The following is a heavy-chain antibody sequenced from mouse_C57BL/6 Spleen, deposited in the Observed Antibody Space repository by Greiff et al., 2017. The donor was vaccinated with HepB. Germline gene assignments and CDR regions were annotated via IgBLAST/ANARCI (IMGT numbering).Heavy chain of an antibody. D-gene: IGHD3-3*01. CDR1: GYTFTSYW. CDR3: AVNTDRDTEV. Sequence: QVQLQQSGAELAKPGASVKLSCKASGYTFTSYWMHWVKQRPGQGLEWIGYINPSSGYTKYNQKFKDKATLTADKSSSTASMQLSSLSYEDTAVYNCAVNTDRDTEVWGTETPRTASS. CDR2: INPSSGYT. J-gene: IGHJ1*03. V-gene: IGHV1-7*01.